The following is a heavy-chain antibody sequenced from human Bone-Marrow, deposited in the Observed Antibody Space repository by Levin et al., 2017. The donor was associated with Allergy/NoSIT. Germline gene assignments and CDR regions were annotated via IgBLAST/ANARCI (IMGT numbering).Heavy chain of an antibody. Sequence: GESLKISCAASGFTFSSYWMSWVRQAPGKGLEWVANIKQDGSEKYYVDSVKGRFTISRDNAKNSLYLQMNSLRAEDTAVYYCARGGVCSSTSCYRYYYYGMDVWGQGTTVTVSS. CDR2: IKQDGSEK. D-gene: IGHD2-2*01. J-gene: IGHJ6*02. CDR1: GFTFSSYW. V-gene: IGHV3-7*01. CDR3: ARGGVCSSTSCYRYYYYGMDV.